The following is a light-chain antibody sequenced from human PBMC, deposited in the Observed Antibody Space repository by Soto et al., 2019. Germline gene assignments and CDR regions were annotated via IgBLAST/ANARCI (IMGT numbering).Light chain of an antibody. V-gene: IGLV3-21*04. CDR1: NIGSKS. J-gene: IGLJ3*02. CDR2: YDS. Sequence: SYELTQPPSVSVAPGKTARITCGGTNIGSKSVHWYQQKPGQAPVLVIYYDSDRPSGIPERFSGSNSGNTATLTISRVEAGDEADYYCQVWDSSSDHPESVFGGGTKLTVL. CDR3: QVWDSSSDHPESV.